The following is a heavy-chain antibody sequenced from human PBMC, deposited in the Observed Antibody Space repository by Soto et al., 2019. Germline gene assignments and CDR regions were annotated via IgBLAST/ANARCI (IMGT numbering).Heavy chain of an antibody. V-gene: IGHV3-23*01. D-gene: IGHD2-2*01. CDR2: ISGSGGST. CDR1: GVSLSIYA. Sequence: GWCLGLSSAASGVSLSIYAMTWVRQAPGKGLEWVSAISGSGGSTYYADSVKGRFTISRDNSKNTLYLQMNSLKTEDTAVYYCTTGEDIVVVPAPRGSGSHYYYYYMDVWGKGTTVTVSS. CDR3: TTGEDIVVVPAPRGSGSHYYYYYMDV. J-gene: IGHJ6*03.